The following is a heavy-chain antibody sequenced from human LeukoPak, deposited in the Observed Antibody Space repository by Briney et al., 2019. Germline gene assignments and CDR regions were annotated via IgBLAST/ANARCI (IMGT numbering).Heavy chain of an antibody. V-gene: IGHV4-34*01. Sequence: SETLSLTCAVYGGSFSGYYCSWIRQPPGKGLEWIGEINHSGSTNYNPSLKSRVTISVDTSKNQFSLKLSSVTAADTAVYYCARGNKRGARFDYWGQGTLVTVSS. CDR2: INHSGST. J-gene: IGHJ4*02. CDR1: GGSFSGYY. D-gene: IGHD6-6*01. CDR3: ARGNKRGARFDY.